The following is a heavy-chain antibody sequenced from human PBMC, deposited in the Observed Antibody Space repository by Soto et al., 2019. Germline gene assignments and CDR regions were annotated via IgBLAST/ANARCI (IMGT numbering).Heavy chain of an antibody. J-gene: IGHJ4*02. CDR1: GYTFTGYY. D-gene: IGHD6-19*01. CDR2: INPNSGGT. Sequence: ASVKVSCKASGYTFTGYYMHWVRQAPGQGLEWMGWINPNSGGTNCAQKFQGRVTMTRDTSISTAYMELSRLRSDDTAVYYCAIRPAVAGTRQFDYWGQGTLVTVSS. CDR3: AIRPAVAGTRQFDY. V-gene: IGHV1-2*02.